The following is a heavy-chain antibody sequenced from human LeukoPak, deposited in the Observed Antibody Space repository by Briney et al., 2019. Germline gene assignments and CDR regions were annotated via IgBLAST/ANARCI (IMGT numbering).Heavy chain of an antibody. CDR2: ISGSGGST. CDR3: AKGSYSRFDY. D-gene: IGHD4-11*01. J-gene: IGHJ4*02. V-gene: IGHV3-23*01. Sequence: PGGSLRLSCAASGFTVSSNYMSWVRQAPGKGLEWVSAISGSGGSTYYADSVKGRFTISRDNSKNTLYLQMNSLRAEDTAVYYCAKGSYSRFDYWGQGTLVTVSS. CDR1: GFTVSSNY.